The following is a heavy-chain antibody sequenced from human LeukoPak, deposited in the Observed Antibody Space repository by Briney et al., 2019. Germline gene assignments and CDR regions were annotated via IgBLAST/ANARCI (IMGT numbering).Heavy chain of an antibody. CDR2: MSPNNGNT. J-gene: IGHJ4*02. CDR1: GYTFTNYD. V-gene: IGHV1-8*01. Sequence: GASVKVSCKTSGYTFTNYDINWVRQATGQGLEWLGWMSPNNGNTGYAQKFQGRVTMTTDTSTSTAYMELRSLRSDDTAVYYCAREGSSSWYKEYYFDYWGQGTLVTVSS. CDR3: AREGSSSWYKEYYFDY. D-gene: IGHD6-13*01.